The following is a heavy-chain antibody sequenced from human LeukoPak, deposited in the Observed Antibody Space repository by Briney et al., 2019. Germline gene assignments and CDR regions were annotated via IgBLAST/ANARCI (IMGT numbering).Heavy chain of an antibody. J-gene: IGHJ4*02. D-gene: IGHD6-19*01. CDR3: AKDYSSGWTTFDY. CDR2: ISGSGGST. Sequence: GGSLRLSCAASGFTFSSYAMSWVRQAPGKGLEWVSGISGSGGSTDYADSVKGRFTISRDNSKNTVYLQMKSLRAEDTAVYYCAKDYSSGWTTFDYWGQGTLVTVSS. V-gene: IGHV3-23*01. CDR1: GFTFSSYA.